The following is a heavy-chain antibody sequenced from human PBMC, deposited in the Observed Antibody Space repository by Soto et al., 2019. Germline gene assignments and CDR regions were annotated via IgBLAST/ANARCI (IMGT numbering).Heavy chain of an antibody. D-gene: IGHD3-16*02. CDR3: ARVEYYDYVWGSYRTRFYYYYGMDV. J-gene: IGHJ6*02. Sequence: QTVGSLRLSCAASGFTFSSYWMSWVRQAPGKGLEWVANIKQDGSEKYYVDSVKGRFTISRDNAKNSLYLQMNSLGAEDTAVYYCARVEYYDYVWGSYRTRFYYYYGMDVWGQGTTVTVSS. CDR2: IKQDGSEK. V-gene: IGHV3-7*01. CDR1: GFTFSSYW.